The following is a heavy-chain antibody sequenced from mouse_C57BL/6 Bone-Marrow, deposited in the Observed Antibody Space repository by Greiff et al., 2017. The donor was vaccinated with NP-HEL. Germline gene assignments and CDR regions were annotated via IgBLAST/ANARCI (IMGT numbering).Heavy chain of an antibody. J-gene: IGHJ1*03. CDR3: ARNPLYYYGSSACYWYFDV. D-gene: IGHD1-1*01. Sequence: VQLQQSGPGLVAPSQSLSITCTVSGFSLTSYAISWVRQPPGKGLEWLGVILTGGGTNYNSAHKSRLSISKDNSKSQVFLKMNSLQTDDTARYYCARNPLYYYGSSACYWYFDVWGTGTTVTVSS. V-gene: IGHV2-9-1*01. CDR1: GFSLTSYA. CDR2: ILTGGGT.